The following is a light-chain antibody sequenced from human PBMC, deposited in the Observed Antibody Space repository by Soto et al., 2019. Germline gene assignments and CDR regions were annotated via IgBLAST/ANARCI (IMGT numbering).Light chain of an antibody. CDR3: SSYAGSNNVVV. J-gene: IGLJ2*01. Sequence: QSALTQPPSASGSPGQSVTISCTGTSSDVGGYTYVSWYQQHPGKAPKLMIYEVSKRPSGVPDRFSGSKSGNTASLTVSGLQAEDEADYYCSSYAGSNNVVVFGGGTKVTVL. V-gene: IGLV2-8*01. CDR1: SSDVGGYTY. CDR2: EVS.